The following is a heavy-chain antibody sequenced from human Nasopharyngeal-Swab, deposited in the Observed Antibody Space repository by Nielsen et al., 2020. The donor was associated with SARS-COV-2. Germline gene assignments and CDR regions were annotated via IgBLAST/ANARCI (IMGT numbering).Heavy chain of an antibody. J-gene: IGHJ2*01. Sequence: GESLKISCAASRFTFSSYDMHWVRQATGKGLEWVSAIGTAGDTYYPGSVKGRFTTSRENAKNSLYLQMNSLRAGDTAVYYCARGGPAPIFDLWGRGTLVTVSS. D-gene: IGHD3-16*01. CDR2: IGTAGDT. CDR1: RFTFSSYD. CDR3: ARGGPAPIFDL. V-gene: IGHV3-13*01.